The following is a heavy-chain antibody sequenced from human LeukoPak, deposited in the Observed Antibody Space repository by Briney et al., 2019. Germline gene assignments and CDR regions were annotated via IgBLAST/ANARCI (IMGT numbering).Heavy chain of an antibody. V-gene: IGHV1-18*04. J-gene: IGHJ6*03. CDR1: GYTFTGYY. CDR3: ARVISAYDQLPEINYYYYYMDV. CDR2: ISAYNGNT. Sequence: GASVKVSCKASGYTFTGYYMHWVRQAPGQGLEWMGWISAYNGNTNYAQKLQGRVTMTTDTSTSTAYMELRSLRSDDTAVYYCARVISAYDQLPEINYYYYYMDVWGKGTTVTVSS. D-gene: IGHD2-2*01.